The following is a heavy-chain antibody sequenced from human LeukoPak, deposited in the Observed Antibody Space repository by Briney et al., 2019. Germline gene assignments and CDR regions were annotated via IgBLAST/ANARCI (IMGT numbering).Heavy chain of an antibody. CDR3: ARDGGASGSYHFDY. CDR2: IIPTLEIE. Sequence: GASVKVSCKASGDTLSSYAISWVRQAPGQGLEWIGKIIPTLEIENYGKKFLDRVTITADTSTNTAYMELRGLKSEDTGVYYCARDGGASGSYHFDYWGQGTLVTVSS. CDR1: GDTLSSYA. D-gene: IGHD1-26*01. V-gene: IGHV1-69*04. J-gene: IGHJ4*02.